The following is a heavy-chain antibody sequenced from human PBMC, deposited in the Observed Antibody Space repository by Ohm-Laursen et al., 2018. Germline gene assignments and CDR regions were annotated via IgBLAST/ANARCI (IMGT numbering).Heavy chain of an antibody. Sequence: SLRLSCAASGFTFSDYYMSWIRQAPGKGLEWVSYISSSGTTKYYADSVKGRFTISRDNAKNSLYLQMNSLKVEDTAVYYCARDRRTIIDHWGQGTLVTVSS. D-gene: IGHD1-1*01. CDR1: GFTFSDYY. J-gene: IGHJ4*02. CDR2: ISSSGTTK. CDR3: ARDRRTIIDH. V-gene: IGHV3-11*01.